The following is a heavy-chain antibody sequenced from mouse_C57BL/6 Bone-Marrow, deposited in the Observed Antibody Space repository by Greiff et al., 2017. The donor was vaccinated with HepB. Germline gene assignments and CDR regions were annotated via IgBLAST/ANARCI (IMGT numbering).Heavy chain of an antibody. CDR3: TSITTVVATDAMDY. D-gene: IGHD1-1*01. Sequence: VQLQQSGTVLARPGASVKMSCKTSGYTFTSYWMHWVKQRPGQGLEWIGAIYPGNSDTSYNQKFKGKAKLTAVTSASTAYMELSSLTNEDSAVYYCTSITTVVATDAMDYWGQGISVTVSS. J-gene: IGHJ4*01. CDR2: IYPGNSDT. V-gene: IGHV1-5*01. CDR1: GYTFTSYW.